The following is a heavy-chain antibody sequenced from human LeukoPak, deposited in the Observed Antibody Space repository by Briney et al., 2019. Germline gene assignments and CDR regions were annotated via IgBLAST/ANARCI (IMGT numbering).Heavy chain of an antibody. CDR2: IFYSGST. CDR1: GGSLSSGDYY. CDR3: ARGLDCSSTSCYTYYSYMDV. J-gene: IGHJ6*03. Sequence: PSGALSLTCTVSGGSLSSGDYYWSWIRQPPGGDLVWLGYIFYSGSTYYHPSLKSRVTISVDTSKNQFSLKLSSVTAADTAVYYCARGLDCSSTSCYTYYSYMDVWGKGTTVTVSS. D-gene: IGHD2-2*01. V-gene: IGHV4-30-4*08.